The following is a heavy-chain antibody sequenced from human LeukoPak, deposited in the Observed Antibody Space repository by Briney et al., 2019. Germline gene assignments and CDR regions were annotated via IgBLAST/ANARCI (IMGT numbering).Heavy chain of an antibody. Sequence: GGSLRLSCAASGFTFSSYAMSWVRQAPGKGLKWFSAISGSGGSTYYADSVKGRFTISRDNSKNTLYLQMNSLRAEDTAVYYCAGARSGWYNHDAFDIWGQGTMVTVSS. D-gene: IGHD6-19*01. CDR2: ISGSGGST. V-gene: IGHV3-23*01. J-gene: IGHJ3*02. CDR3: AGARSGWYNHDAFDI. CDR1: GFTFSSYA.